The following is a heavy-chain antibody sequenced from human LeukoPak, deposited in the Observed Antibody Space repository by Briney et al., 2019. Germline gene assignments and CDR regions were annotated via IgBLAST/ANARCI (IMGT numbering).Heavy chain of an antibody. CDR2: ISGSGGST. CDR3: FRMGYLVPAAPFDY. Sequence: PGGSLRLSCAASGFTFSSYAMSWVRQAPGKGLEWVSAISGSGGSTYYADSVKGRFTISRDNSKNTLYLQMNSLRAEDTAVYYCFRMGYLVPAAPFDYWGQGTLVTVSS. J-gene: IGHJ4*02. D-gene: IGHD2-2*01. V-gene: IGHV3-23*01. CDR1: GFTFSSYA.